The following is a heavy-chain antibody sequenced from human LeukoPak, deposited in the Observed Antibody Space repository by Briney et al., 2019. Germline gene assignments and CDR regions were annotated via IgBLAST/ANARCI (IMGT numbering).Heavy chain of an antibody. V-gene: IGHV3-66*01. CDR3: ARDRRVNYYYGMDV. D-gene: IGHD6-6*01. CDR2: IYRGGST. CDR1: GFSVSDTY. J-gene: IGHJ6*02. Sequence: GGSLRLSCAASGFSVSDTYVSWVRQAPAKGLEGVSVIYRGGSTYYADSVKGRFTISRDNSKNTLYLQMNSLRADDTAVYYCARDRRVNYYYGMDVWGQGSTVTVSS.